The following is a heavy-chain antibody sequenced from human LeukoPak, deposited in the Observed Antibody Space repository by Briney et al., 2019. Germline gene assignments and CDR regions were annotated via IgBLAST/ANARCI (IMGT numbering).Heavy chain of an antibody. Sequence: GASVEVSCKASGYTFTGYYMHWVRQAPGQGLEWMGWINPNSGGTNYAQKLQGRVTMTTDTSTSTAYMELRSLRSDDTAVYYCARASLEGYCSGGSCSDSHFDYWGQGTLVTVSS. CDR1: GYTFTGYY. V-gene: IGHV1-2*02. J-gene: IGHJ4*02. D-gene: IGHD2-15*01. CDR2: INPNSGGT. CDR3: ARASLEGYCSGGSCSDSHFDY.